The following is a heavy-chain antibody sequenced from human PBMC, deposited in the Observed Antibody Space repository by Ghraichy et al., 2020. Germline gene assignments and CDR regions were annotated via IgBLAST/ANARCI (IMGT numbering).Heavy chain of an antibody. J-gene: IGHJ5*02. CDR3: ARNIAVAGPFDP. CDR2: IYYSGST. D-gene: IGHD6-19*01. V-gene: IGHV4-39*01. CDR1: GGSISSSSYY. Sequence: SETLSLTCTVSGGSISSSSYYWGWIRQPPGKGLEWIGSIYYSGSTYYNPSLKSRVTISVDTSKNQFSLKLSSVTAADTAVYYCARNIAVAGPFDPWGQGTLVTVSS.